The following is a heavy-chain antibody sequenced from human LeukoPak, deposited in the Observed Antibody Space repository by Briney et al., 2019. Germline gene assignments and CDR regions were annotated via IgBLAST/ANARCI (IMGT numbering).Heavy chain of an antibody. J-gene: IGHJ4*02. D-gene: IGHD3-22*01. CDR2: INHSGST. V-gene: IGHV4-34*01. Sequence: SETLSLTCAVYGGSFSVYYWSGIRQPPGKGLEWIGEINHSGSTNYNPSLKSRVTISVDTSKIQFSLKLSSVTAADTAVYYCARAGVGYSNFDYWGQGTLVTVSS. CDR1: GGSFSVYY. CDR3: ARAGVGYSNFDY.